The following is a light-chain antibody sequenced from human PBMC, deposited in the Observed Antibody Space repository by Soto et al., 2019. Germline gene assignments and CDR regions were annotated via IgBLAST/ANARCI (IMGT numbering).Light chain of an antibody. CDR2: YDS. CDR3: QVWDSSSDHRV. V-gene: IGLV3-21*04. CDR1: NLGSKS. J-gene: IGLJ3*02. Sequence: SYELTQPPSVSVAPGKTARITCGGNNLGSKSVHWYQRKPGQAPVLVIYYDSDRPSGIPERFSGSNSGNTATLTISRVEAGDEADYYCQVWDSSSDHRVFGGGTKLTVL.